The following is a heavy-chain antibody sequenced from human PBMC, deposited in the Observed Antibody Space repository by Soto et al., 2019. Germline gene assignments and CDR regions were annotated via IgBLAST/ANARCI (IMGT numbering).Heavy chain of an antibody. J-gene: IGHJ4*02. Sequence: EVQLLESGGVLVQPGGSLRLSCAASGFTFSTYAMTWVRQAPGKGLEWVSSISGSGGRTYYADSVKGRFTISRDNSKNTLYLQPNSLRAEDTAVYYCAKAGDYHGSESYFPLDYWGQGTLVPVSS. CDR3: AKAGDYHGSESYFPLDY. D-gene: IGHD3-10*01. V-gene: IGHV3-23*01. CDR2: ISGSGGRT. CDR1: GFTFSTYA.